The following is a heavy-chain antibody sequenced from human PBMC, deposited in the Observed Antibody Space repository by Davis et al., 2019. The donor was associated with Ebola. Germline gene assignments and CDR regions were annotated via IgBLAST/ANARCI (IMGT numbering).Heavy chain of an antibody. J-gene: IGHJ6*02. D-gene: IGHD2-2*01. CDR1: GFTFSSYA. CDR2: ISGSGGST. CDR3: AKRHCSSTSCYAGALYYYYGMDV. Sequence: GESLKISCAASGFTFSSYAMSWVRQAPGKGLEWVSAISGSGGSTYYADSVKGRFTISRDNSKNTLYLQMNSLRAEDTAVYYCAKRHCSSTSCYAGALYYYYGMDVWGQGTTVTVSS. V-gene: IGHV3-23*01.